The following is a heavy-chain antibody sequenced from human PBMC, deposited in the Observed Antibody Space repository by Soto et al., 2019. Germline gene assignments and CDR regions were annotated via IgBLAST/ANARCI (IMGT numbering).Heavy chain of an antibody. CDR1: GYTFTSYD. CDR2: MNPNSGNT. D-gene: IGHD3-3*01. CDR3: ARGLTYYDFGGGPRGRAV. V-gene: IGHV1-8*01. Sequence: ASVKVSCKASGYTFTSYDINWVRQATGQGLEWMGWMNPNSGNTGYAQKFQGRVTMTRNTSISTAYMEPSSLRSEDTAVYYCARGLTYYDFGGGPRGRAVWGQGTTVTVSS. J-gene: IGHJ6*02.